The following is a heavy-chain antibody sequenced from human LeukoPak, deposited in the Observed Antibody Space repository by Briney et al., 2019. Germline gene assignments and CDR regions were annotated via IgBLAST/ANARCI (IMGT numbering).Heavy chain of an antibody. CDR1: GFSFSKYA. CDR3: AGEKFDI. J-gene: IGHJ3*02. CDR2: ISKDGSMR. V-gene: IGHV3-30*04. Sequence: GRSLRLSCAASGFSFSKYAMDWVRQAPGKGLEWVAIISKDGSMRYYADSVKGRFTVSRDNSNNTLSLQINSLKSEDTAVYYCAGEKFDIWGQGTMVTVSA.